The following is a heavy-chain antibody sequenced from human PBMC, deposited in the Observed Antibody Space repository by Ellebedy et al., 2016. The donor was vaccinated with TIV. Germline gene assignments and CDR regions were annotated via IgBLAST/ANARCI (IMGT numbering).Heavy chain of an antibody. J-gene: IGHJ4*02. D-gene: IGHD3-22*01. CDR2: ISAYNGNT. Sequence: ASVKVSCKASGYTFTSFGVPWVRQAPGQGLEWMGWISAYNGNTNYVQKLQGRVTLTTDTSMNTAYLELRSLRSDDTAVYYCARVGPFYDDTSGYTHYWGQGTLVTVSS. CDR1: GYTFTSFG. CDR3: ARVGPFYDDTSGYTHY. V-gene: IGHV1-18*04.